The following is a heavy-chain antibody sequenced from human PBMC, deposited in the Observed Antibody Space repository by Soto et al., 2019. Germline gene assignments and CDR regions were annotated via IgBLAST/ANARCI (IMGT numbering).Heavy chain of an antibody. J-gene: IGHJ2*01. CDR2: INHSGST. Sequence: SETLSLTCAVYGGSFSGLYWSWIRQPPGKGLEWIGEINHSGSTNYNPSLKSRVTISADTSKNQFSLQLSSVTAADTAVYYCVSKLGSCTGGSCNWYFDLWGRGTLVTVSS. CDR3: VSKLGSCTGGSCNWYFDL. CDR1: GGSFSGLY. D-gene: IGHD2-15*01. V-gene: IGHV4-34*01.